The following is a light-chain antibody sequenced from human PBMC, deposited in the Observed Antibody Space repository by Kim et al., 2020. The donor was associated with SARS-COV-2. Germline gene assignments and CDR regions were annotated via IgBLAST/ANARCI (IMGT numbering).Light chain of an antibody. Sequence: EIVLTQSPAPLSWSPGERATLSCRASQSVSSNLAWYQQKPGQAPRLLIYGASHRATGIPARFSGSGSGTDFTLTISSLEPEDFAVYYCKGRSNMPPRTLGEGTRREIK. CDR1: QSVSSN. CDR3: KGRSNMPPRT. V-gene: IGKV3-11*01. J-gene: IGKJ5*01. CDR2: GAS.